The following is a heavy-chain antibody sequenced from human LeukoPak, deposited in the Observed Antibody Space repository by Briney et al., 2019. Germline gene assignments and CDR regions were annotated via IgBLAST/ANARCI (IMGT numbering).Heavy chain of an antibody. V-gene: IGHV3-23*01. J-gene: IGHJ4*02. CDR1: GFTFSTYG. CDR2: TGIGGSTT. D-gene: IGHD1-26*01. CDR3: ARLVGASDY. Sequence: PGGSLRLSCTASGFTFSTYGMSWVRQAPGKGPEWVSSTGIGGSTTYYADSVKGRFTISRDNSKNTLYLQMNSLRAEDTAVYYCARLVGASDYWGQGTLVTVSS.